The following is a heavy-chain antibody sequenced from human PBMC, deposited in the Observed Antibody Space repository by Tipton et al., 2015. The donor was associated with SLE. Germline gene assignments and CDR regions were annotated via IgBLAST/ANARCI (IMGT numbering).Heavy chain of an antibody. V-gene: IGHV4-34*01. D-gene: IGHD6-13*01. CDR2: INHSGST. Sequence: TLSLTCAVYGGSFSGYYWSWIRQPPGKGLEWIGEINHSGSTNYNPSLKSRVTISLDTSKNQFSLRLGSVTAADTAVYYCARGLSGYSSSWFYYYYGMDVWGQGTTVTVSS. J-gene: IGHJ6*02. CDR3: ARGLSGYSSSWFYYYYGMDV. CDR1: GGSFSGYY.